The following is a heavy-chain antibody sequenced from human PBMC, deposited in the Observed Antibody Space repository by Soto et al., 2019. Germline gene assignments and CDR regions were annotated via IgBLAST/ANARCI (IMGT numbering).Heavy chain of an antibody. V-gene: IGHV5-51*01. J-gene: IGHJ5*02. CDR3: ARPFDTSGWYDH. CDR1: GYSFISYW. Sequence: PGESLKISCKGSGYSFISYWIAWVRQMPGKCLECMGIIYPGDSDTRYSPSFEGQVTISADKSINTAYLQWSSLKASDSAMYYCARPFDTSGWYDHWGQGTLVTVSS. D-gene: IGHD6-19*01. CDR2: IYPGDSDT.